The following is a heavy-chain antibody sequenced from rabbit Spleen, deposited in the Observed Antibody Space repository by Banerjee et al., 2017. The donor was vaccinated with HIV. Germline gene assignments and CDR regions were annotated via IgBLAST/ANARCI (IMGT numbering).Heavy chain of an antibody. V-gene: IGHV1S40*01. CDR3: ARYSDNTIYSL. J-gene: IGHJ4*01. Sequence: QSLEESGGDMVKPGASLTLTCTASGFSFSTTYYICWVRQAPGKGLEWIGCGYPDGIGSTAYASWAKGRFTISKSSSSTVTLQMTSLTAADTATYFCARYSDNTIYSLWGPGTLVTVS. CDR2: GYPDGIGST. D-gene: IGHD2-1*01. CDR1: GFSFSTTYY.